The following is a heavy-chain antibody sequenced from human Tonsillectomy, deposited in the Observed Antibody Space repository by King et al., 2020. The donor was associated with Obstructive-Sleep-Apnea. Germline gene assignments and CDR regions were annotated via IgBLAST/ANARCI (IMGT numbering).Heavy chain of an antibody. CDR1: GFTFSSYA. CDR2: ISYDGSNK. J-gene: IGHJ4*02. D-gene: IGHD6-19*01. CDR3: ARVEGAVAGHIDY. V-gene: IGHV3-30*04. Sequence: VQLVESGGGVVQPGRSLRLSCAASGFTFSSYAMHWVRQAPGKGLEWVAVISYDGSNKYYADSVKGRFTISRDNSKNTLYLQMNSLRAEDTAVYYCARVEGAVAGHIDYWGQGTLVTVSS.